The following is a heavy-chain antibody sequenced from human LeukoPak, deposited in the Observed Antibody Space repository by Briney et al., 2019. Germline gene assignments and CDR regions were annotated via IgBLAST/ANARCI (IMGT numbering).Heavy chain of an antibody. Sequence: PSETLSLTCAVYGGSFSGYFWSWIRQPPGKGLEWIGEINHSGSTNYNPSLKSRVTISVDTSKNQFSLKLSSVTAADTAVYYCARLGRGSGYDLRYWGQGTLVTVSS. CDR1: GGSFSGYF. CDR3: ARLGRGSGYDLRY. V-gene: IGHV4-34*01. J-gene: IGHJ4*02. CDR2: INHSGST. D-gene: IGHD5-12*01.